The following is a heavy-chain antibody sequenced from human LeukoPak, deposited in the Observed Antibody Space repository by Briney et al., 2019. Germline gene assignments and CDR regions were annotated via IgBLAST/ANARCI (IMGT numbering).Heavy chain of an antibody. D-gene: IGHD3-16*02. V-gene: IGHV3-21*01. CDR2: ISSSSSYI. CDR1: GFTFSSYS. CDR3: ARAPHYDYVWGSYRYNFDY. J-gene: IGHJ4*02. Sequence: PGGSLRLSCAASGFTFSSYSRNWVRQAPGKGLEWVSSISSSSSYIYYADSVKGRFTISRDNSKNTLYLQMNSLRAEDTAVYYCARAPHYDYVWGSYRYNFDYWGQGTLVTVSS.